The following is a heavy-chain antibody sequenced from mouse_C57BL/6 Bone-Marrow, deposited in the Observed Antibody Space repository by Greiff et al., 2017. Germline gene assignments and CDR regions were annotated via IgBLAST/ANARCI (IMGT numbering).Heavy chain of an antibody. D-gene: IGHD2-1*01. Sequence: QVQLKQPGAELVKPGASVKMSCKASGYTFTSYWITWVKQRPGQGLERIGDIYPGSGSTNYNEKFKSKATLTVDTSSSTAYMQLSSLTSEDSAVYYCARQLGIYYGNYAYFDYWGQGTTLTVSS. CDR1: GYTFTSYW. CDR2: IYPGSGST. CDR3: ARQLGIYYGNYAYFDY. J-gene: IGHJ2*01. V-gene: IGHV1-55*01.